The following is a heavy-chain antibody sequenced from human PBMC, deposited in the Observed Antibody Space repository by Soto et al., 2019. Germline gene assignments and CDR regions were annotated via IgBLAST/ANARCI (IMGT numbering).Heavy chain of an antibody. D-gene: IGHD1-20*01. CDR1: GFTFSGYY. Sequence: QVQLVESGGGLVKPGGALRLSCEASGFTFSGYYMTWIRQAPGKGLEWISYFSSSGYTIRYADSVEGRFTVSRDDAKKTLYLQMESLRAEDTALYYCARSEMTYNWNDWGQGALVTVSS. V-gene: IGHV3-11*01. J-gene: IGHJ4*02. CDR2: FSSSGYTI. CDR3: ARSEMTYNWND.